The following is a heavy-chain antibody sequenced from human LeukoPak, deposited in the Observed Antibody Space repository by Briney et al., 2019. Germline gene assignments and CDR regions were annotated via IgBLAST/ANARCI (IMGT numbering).Heavy chain of an antibody. CDR1: GGSISSGGYS. V-gene: IGHV4-30-2*01. D-gene: IGHD4-23*01. CDR2: IYHSGST. CDR3: ARRRDYGGNSRTMRAFDI. Sequence: PSETLSLTCAVSGGSISSGGYSWSWIRQPPGKGLEWIGYIYHSGSTYYNPSLKSRVTISVDRSKNQFSLKLSSVTAADTAVYYCARRRDYGGNSRTMRAFDIWGQGTMVTVSS. J-gene: IGHJ3*02.